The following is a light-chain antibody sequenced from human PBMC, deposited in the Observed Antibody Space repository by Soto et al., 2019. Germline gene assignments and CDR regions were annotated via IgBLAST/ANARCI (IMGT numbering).Light chain of an antibody. CDR3: SSYTSSSTLV. CDR2: DVS. V-gene: IGLV2-14*01. Sequence: LTQPASVSGSPGQSITISCTGTSSDVGAYNSVAWYQHNPGKAPKLMIYDVSNRPSGVSSRFSGSKSANTASLSISGLQADDEADYYCSSYTSSSTLVFGTGTKVTVL. CDR1: SSDVGAYNS. J-gene: IGLJ1*01.